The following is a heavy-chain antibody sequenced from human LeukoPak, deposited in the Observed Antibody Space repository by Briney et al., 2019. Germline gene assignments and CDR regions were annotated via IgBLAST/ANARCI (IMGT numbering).Heavy chain of an antibody. J-gene: IGHJ4*02. CDR2: TYYRSKWYS. CDR3: AKYSSYWYIDY. V-gene: IGHV6-1*01. D-gene: IGHD6-13*01. Sequence: SQTLSLTCAISGDSVPSNRAAWNWIRPSPSRALEWLGRTYYRSKWYSDYARSVRGRIIINPDTSKNQFSLQLDSVTPDDAAVYYCAKYSSYWYIDYWGQGTLVTVSS. CDR1: GDSVPSNRAA.